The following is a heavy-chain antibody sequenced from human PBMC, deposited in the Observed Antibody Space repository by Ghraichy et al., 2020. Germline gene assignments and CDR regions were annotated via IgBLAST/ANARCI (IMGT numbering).Heavy chain of an antibody. CDR3: AKDRGGTPYYLDY. CDR1: GFAFSSYA. CDR2: ISGRHGST. J-gene: IGHJ4*02. D-gene: IGHD2-15*01. V-gene: IGHV3-23*01. Sequence: GGSLRLSCSASGFAFSSYAMRWVRQAPGKGLEWVSAISGRHGSTYYADSVKGRFTISRDNSKNTLYLQMNSLGAEDTAVYYCAKDRGGTPYYLDYWGQGTLVTVSS.